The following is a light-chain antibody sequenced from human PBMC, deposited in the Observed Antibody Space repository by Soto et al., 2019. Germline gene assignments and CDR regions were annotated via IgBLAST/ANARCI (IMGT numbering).Light chain of an antibody. V-gene: IGLV4-60*03. CDR3: ETWDSNTRV. CDR1: SGHSGSV. J-gene: IGLJ2*01. CDR2: LEDSGSY. Sequence: QPVLTQSSAASASPGSSVKLTCTLSSGHSGSVIAWHQQQPGKAPRYLMKLEDSGSYNKGSGVPDRFSGSSSGADRYLNIYNRQSEYEADYYCETWDSNTRVFGGGTQLTVL.